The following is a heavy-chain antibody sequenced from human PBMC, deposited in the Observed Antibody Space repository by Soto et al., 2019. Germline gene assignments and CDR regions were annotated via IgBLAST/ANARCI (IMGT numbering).Heavy chain of an antibody. CDR3: AKDGEGVANFDY. D-gene: IGHD3-10*01. J-gene: IGHJ4*02. V-gene: IGHV3-74*01. CDR1: GFTFSTNL. CDR2: INSDGTTA. Sequence: GGSLRLSXAASGFTFSTNLMHWVRQGPGKGLVWVSRINSDGTTAAYADSVQGRFTISRDNAKNTLYLHMTSLRGEDTAVYYCAKDGEGVANFDYWGQGTLVTVSS.